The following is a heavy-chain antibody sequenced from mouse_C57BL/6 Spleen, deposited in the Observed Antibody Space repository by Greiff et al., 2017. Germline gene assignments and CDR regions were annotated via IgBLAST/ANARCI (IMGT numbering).Heavy chain of an antibody. D-gene: IGHD2-3*01. CDR3: ARHSIDGYYTYYAMDY. J-gene: IGHJ4*01. V-gene: IGHV2-6-1*01. CDR1: GFSLTSYG. CDR2: IWSDGST. Sequence: QVQLKQSGPGLVAPSQSLSITCTVSGFSLTSYGVHWVRQPPGKGLEWLVVIWSDGSTTYNSALKSRLSISKDNSKSQVFLKMNSLQTDDTAMYYCARHSIDGYYTYYAMDYWGQGTSVTVSS.